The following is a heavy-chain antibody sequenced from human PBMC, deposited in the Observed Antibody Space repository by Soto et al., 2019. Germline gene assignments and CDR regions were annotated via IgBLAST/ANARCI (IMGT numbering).Heavy chain of an antibody. V-gene: IGHV1-18*01. CDR1: GYTFTRNG. Sequence: QVHLVQSGAEVKKPGASVNVSCKTSGYTFTRNGISWVRQAPGQGLEWMGWISPNSGNTRYAQKLQDRVIMTTDTSTSTAYMELRSLRSDDTDVYYCVKDRDSNSWPSRDVWGPGTTVTVSS. CDR3: VKDRDSNSWPSRDV. J-gene: IGHJ6*02. CDR2: ISPNSGNT. D-gene: IGHD3-22*01.